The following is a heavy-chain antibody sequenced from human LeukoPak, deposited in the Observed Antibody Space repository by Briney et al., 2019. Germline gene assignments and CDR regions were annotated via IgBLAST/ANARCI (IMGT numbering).Heavy chain of an antibody. CDR1: GFTFDDNA. V-gene: IGHV3-9*01. CDR2: ISWNSDTI. J-gene: IGHJ5*02. CDR3: TKDGRGSGWYSGNWFDP. D-gene: IGHD6-19*01. Sequence: GGSLRLSCAASGFTFDDNAMHWVRQAPGKGLEWVSGISWNSDTIGYADSVKGRFIISRDNAKNSLYLQMNSLRTEDTAFYYCTKDGRGSGWYSGNWFDPWGQGTLVTVSS.